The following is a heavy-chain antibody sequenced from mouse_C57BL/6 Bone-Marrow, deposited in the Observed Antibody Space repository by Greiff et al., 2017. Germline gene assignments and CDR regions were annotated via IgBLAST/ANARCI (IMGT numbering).Heavy chain of an antibody. CDR2: ISGGGGNT. Sequence: EVKLVESGGGLVKPGGSLKLSCAASGFTFSSYTMSWVRQTPEKRLEWVATISGGGGNTYYPDSVKGRFTISRDNAKNTLYLQTGSLRSEDTALYDCARRQLGRCFDDWGKGTTLTVSS. D-gene: IGHD4-1*02. CDR1: GFTFSSYT. CDR3: ARRQLGRCFDD. V-gene: IGHV5-9*01. J-gene: IGHJ2*01.